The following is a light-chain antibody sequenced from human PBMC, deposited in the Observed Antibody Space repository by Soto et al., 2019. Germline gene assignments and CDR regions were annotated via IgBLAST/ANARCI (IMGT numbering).Light chain of an antibody. CDR3: QQYGSSPL. CDR1: QSVSSSY. CDR2: GAS. J-gene: IGKJ3*01. Sequence: EIVLTQSPGTLSLSPGERATLSCRASQSVSSSYLAWYQQKPGQAPRLLIYGASSRATGITDRFSGSGSGTDFTLTISRLEPEDFAVYYCQQYGSSPLFGPGTKVDIK. V-gene: IGKV3-20*01.